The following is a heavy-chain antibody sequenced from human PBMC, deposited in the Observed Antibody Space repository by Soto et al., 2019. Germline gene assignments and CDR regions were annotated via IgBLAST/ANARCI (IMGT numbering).Heavy chain of an antibody. V-gene: IGHV4-30-2*01. Sequence: SETLSLTCAVSGGSISSGGYSWSWIRQPPGKGLEWIGYIYHSGSTYYNPSLKSRVTISVDRSKNQFSLKLSSVTAADTAVYYCAREERVAFDYWGQGTLVTVSS. CDR2: IYHSGST. CDR3: AREERVAFDY. J-gene: IGHJ4*02. D-gene: IGHD2-15*01. CDR1: GGSISSGGYS.